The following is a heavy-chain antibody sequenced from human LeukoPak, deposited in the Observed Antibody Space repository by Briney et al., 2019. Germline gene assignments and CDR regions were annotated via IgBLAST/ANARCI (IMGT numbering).Heavy chain of an antibody. CDR1: GGSFSGYY. CDR3: ARDHDYAWRDFGEDQLSIAPWPEYFQH. D-gene: IGHD3-16*01. CDR2: INHSGST. V-gene: IGHV4-34*01. Sequence: SETLSLTCAVYGGSFSGYYWSWIRQPPGKGLEWIGEINHSGSTNYSPSLKSRVTISVDTSKNQFSLKLSSVTAADTAVYYCARDHDYAWRDFGEDQLSIAPWPEYFQHWGQGTLVTVSS. J-gene: IGHJ1*01.